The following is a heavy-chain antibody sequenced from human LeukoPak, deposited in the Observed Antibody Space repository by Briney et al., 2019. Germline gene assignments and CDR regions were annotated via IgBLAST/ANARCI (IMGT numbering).Heavy chain of an antibody. CDR2: INPSGGST. V-gene: IGHV1-46*01. CDR1: GYTFTSYY. D-gene: IGHD3-10*01. J-gene: IGHJ4*02. CDR3: ARQTGSGLFSLP. Sequence: ASVKVSCKASGYTFTSYYMHWVRQAPGQGLEWMGIINPSGGSTSYAQKFQGRVTMTRDMSTSTVYMELSSLRSEDTAVYYCARQTGSGLFSLPGGQGTLVTVSS.